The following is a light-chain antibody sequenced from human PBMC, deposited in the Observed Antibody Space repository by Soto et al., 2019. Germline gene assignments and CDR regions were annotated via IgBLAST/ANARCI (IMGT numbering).Light chain of an antibody. J-gene: IGLJ2*01. CDR2: RNN. V-gene: IGLV1-47*01. CDR1: SSNIESNY. Sequence: QCVLTQPPSASGTPGQRVTISCSGSSSNIESNYVYWYQQLPGTAPRLLIYRNNQRPSGVPDRFSGSKSGTSASLAISALRSEDEADYYCTVWDDSLRGRLFGGGTKVTVL. CDR3: TVWDDSLRGRL.